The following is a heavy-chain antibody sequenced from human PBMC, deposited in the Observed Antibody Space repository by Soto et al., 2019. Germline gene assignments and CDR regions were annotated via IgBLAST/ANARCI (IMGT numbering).Heavy chain of an antibody. Sequence: GGSLRLSCAASGFTFSDYWMSWVRQAPGKGLEWVANIKLDGSEKYYVDSVKGRFTISRDNAKKSLYLEMNSLRAEDTAVYYCAREGLDMEVTAIAFDVWGQGTMVTVSS. CDR1: GFTFSDYW. D-gene: IGHD2-21*02. J-gene: IGHJ3*01. CDR3: AREGLDMEVTAIAFDV. CDR2: IKLDGSEK. V-gene: IGHV3-7*05.